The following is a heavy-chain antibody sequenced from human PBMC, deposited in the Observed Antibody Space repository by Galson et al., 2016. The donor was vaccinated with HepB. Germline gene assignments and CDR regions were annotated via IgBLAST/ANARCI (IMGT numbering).Heavy chain of an antibody. V-gene: IGHV3-53*01. J-gene: IGHJ4*02. CDR3: TCGRSPGAY. D-gene: IGHD3-16*02. CDR2: IYSGGST. Sequence: SLRLSCAASGFTVSNNYMSWVRQAPGKGLEWVSLIYSGGSTSYADSVKGRFTISRDHFKNTLYLQMNSLRAEDTAVYFCTCGRSPGAYWGQGTLVTVSP. CDR1: GFTVSNNY.